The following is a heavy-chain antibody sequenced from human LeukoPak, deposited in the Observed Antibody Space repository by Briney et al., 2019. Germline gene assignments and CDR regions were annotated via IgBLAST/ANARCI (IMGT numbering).Heavy chain of an antibody. D-gene: IGHD4-17*01. V-gene: IGHV1-3*01. CDR3: AVDYGDHMRIDY. CDR1: GYTFTSYA. J-gene: IGHJ4*02. Sequence: ASVKVSCKASGYTFTSYAMHWVRQAPGQRLEWTGWINAGNGNTKYSQKFQSRVTITRDTSASTAYMELSSLRSEDTAVYYCAVDYGDHMRIDYWGQGTLVTVSS. CDR2: INAGNGNT.